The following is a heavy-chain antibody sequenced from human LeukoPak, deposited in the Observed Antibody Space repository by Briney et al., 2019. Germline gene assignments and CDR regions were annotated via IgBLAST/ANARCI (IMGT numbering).Heavy chain of an antibody. V-gene: IGHV4-39*01. CDR3: VRLSSGWYLLDY. J-gene: IGHJ4*02. D-gene: IGHD6-19*01. CDR1: GGSISSSSYY. Sequence: SETLSLTCTVSGGSISSSSYYWGWIRQPPGKGLEWIGSIYYSGSTYYNPSLKSRVTISVDTSKNQFSLKLSSVTAADTAVYYCVRLSSGWYLLDYWGQGTLVTVSS. CDR2: IYYSGST.